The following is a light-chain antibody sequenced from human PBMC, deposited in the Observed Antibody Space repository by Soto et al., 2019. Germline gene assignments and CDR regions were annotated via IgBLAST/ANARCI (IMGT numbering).Light chain of an antibody. J-gene: IGKJ5*01. Sequence: GWRLSPGTLSVSPRARVTLSCRASQSVSSYVAWHQQEPGQAPRLLIYDASNRATGLPARFSGSGSGTDFPLTISRLEPEDSAVYYCQERSKWPITFGQGTRLEIK. CDR2: DAS. CDR1: QSVSSY. CDR3: QERSKWPIT. V-gene: IGKV3-11*01.